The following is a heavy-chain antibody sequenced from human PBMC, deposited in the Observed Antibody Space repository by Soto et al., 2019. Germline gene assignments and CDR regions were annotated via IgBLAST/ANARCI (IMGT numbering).Heavy chain of an antibody. CDR1: GGSISSSSYY. V-gene: IGHV4-39*07. D-gene: IGHD5-18*01. Sequence: SETLSLTCTVSGGSISSSSYYWGWIRQPPGKGLEWSGSIYYSGSTYYNPSLKSRVTISVDTSKNQFSLKLSSVTAADTAVYYCARVVDTAMVYYFDYWGQGTLVTVSS. CDR2: IYYSGST. CDR3: ARVVDTAMVYYFDY. J-gene: IGHJ4*02.